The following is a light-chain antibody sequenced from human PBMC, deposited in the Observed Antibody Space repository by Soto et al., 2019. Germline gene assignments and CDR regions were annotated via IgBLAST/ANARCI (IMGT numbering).Light chain of an antibody. J-gene: IGKJ4*01. V-gene: IGKV1D-12*01. CDR2: AAT. CDR3: QQSSYFPLT. Sequence: DIAMTQTPSFVSASLGDIVTITCRASQGISSWLAWYQQKPGKAPKLLIYAATISQSGVPSRVSGSESWTDFSLTISSLQPEDFGTCSCQQSSYFPLTFRGGTKVEIK. CDR1: QGISSW.